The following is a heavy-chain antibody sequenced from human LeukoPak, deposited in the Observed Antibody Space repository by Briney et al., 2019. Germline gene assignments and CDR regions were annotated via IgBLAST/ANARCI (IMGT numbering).Heavy chain of an antibody. J-gene: IGHJ5*02. V-gene: IGHV4-59*01. CDR2: IHDSGST. Sequence: SETLSLTCTVSGGSISSYYWSWIRQPPGKGLEWIGYIHDSGSTNYNPSLNNRVTFSLDTSKNQFFLKLSSVTAADTAVYYCATYIVGAYNWCDPWGQGTLVTVSS. CDR3: ATYIVGAYNWCDP. CDR1: GGSISSYY. D-gene: IGHD1-26*01.